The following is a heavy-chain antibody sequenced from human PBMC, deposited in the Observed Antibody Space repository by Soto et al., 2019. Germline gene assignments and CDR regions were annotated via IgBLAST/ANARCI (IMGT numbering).Heavy chain of an antibody. V-gene: IGHV3-11*01. CDR3: ARGHYGLDV. CDR2: TYNSDSTT. J-gene: IGHJ6*02. Sequence: QVQLVESGGGLVKPGGYLRLSCVASGFTFSDHYMSWIRQIPGKGLEWVSYTYNSDSTTYYADSGKGRFTISRDKAKNSGYLQMNSLRAEDTAVYYCARGHYGLDVWGQGTTVTVSS. CDR1: GFTFSDHY.